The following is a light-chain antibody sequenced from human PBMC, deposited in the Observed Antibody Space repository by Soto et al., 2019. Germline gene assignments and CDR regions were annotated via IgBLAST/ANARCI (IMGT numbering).Light chain of an antibody. CDR1: QSVSSSY. J-gene: IGKJ1*01. CDR2: GAS. Sequence: EIVLTQSPGTLSLSPGERATLSCRASQSVSSSYVAWYQQTPGQAPRLLIYGASSRATGIPDRFSGSGSGTDFTLTFRRLEPEDFAFYYFQQYDSSWTFGQGTKVEIK. CDR3: QQYDSSWT. V-gene: IGKV3-20*01.